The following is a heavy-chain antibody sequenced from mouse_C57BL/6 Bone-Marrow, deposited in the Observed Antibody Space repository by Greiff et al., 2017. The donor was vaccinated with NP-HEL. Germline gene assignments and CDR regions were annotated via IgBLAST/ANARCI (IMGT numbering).Heavy chain of an antibody. CDR1: GYAFTNYL. CDR2: INPGSGGT. V-gene: IGHV1-54*01. CDR3: ARCNGYPVAY. Sequence: QVQLQQSGAELVRPGTSVKVSCKASGYAFTNYLIEWVKQRPGQGLEWIGVINPGSGGTNYNEKFKGKATLTADKSSSTAYMQLSSLTSEDSAFYFCARCNGYPVAYWGQGTPVTVSA. D-gene: IGHD2-2*01. J-gene: IGHJ3*01.